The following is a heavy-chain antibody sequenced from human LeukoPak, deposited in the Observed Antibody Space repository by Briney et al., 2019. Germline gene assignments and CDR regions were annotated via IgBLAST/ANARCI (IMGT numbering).Heavy chain of an antibody. CDR2: INQDGTEK. D-gene: IGHD3-22*01. Sequence: PGGSLRLSCAASGFPFSTYWMSWVRQAPGKGLEWVANINQDGTEKYYVDSVKGRFTISRDYAKNSLYLQMNSLRAEDTAVYYCAKEQKTYYYDSSGYYLDYWGQGTLVTVSS. J-gene: IGHJ4*02. CDR3: AKEQKTYYYDSSGYYLDY. V-gene: IGHV3-7*01. CDR1: GFPFSTYW.